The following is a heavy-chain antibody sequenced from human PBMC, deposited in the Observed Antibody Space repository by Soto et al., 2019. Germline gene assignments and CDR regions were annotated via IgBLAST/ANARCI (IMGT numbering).Heavy chain of an antibody. D-gene: IGHD2-2*01. Sequence: EVQLVESGGGLVQPGRSLRLSCAASGFTFDDYAMHWVRQAPGKGLEWVSGISWNSGSIGYADSVKGRFTISRDNAKNSLYLQMNSLTAEDTALYYCAKGGQLPPAGGGYWCQGTLVTVSS. CDR1: GFTFDDYA. CDR2: ISWNSGSI. J-gene: IGHJ4*02. CDR3: AKGGQLPPAGGGY. V-gene: IGHV3-9*01.